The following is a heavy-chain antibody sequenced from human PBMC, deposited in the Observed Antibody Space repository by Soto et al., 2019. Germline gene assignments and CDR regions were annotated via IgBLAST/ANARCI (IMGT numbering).Heavy chain of an antibody. D-gene: IGHD1-1*01. CDR1: GYTFTSYA. V-gene: IGHV1-3*01. CDR3: ARPMYNWNDFYGMDV. J-gene: IGHJ6*02. CDR2: INAGNGNT. Sequence: QVQLVQSGAEVKKPGASVKVSCKASGYTFTSYAMHWVRQAPGQRLEWMGWINAGNGNTKYSQKFQGRVTITRDTSASKAYMELSSLRSEDTAVYYCARPMYNWNDFYGMDVWGQGTTVTVSS.